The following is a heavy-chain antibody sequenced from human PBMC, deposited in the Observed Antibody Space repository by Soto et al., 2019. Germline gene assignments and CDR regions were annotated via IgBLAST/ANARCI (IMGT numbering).Heavy chain of an antibody. CDR3: ARCGVVPAAEGTYYYYGMDV. V-gene: IGHV1-69*01. Sequence: QVQLVQSGAEVKKPGSSVKVSCKASGGTFSSYPISWVRQAPGQGLEWMGGIIPIFGTANYAQKFQGRVTITADESTSTAYMELSSLRSEDTAVYYCARCGVVPAAEGTYYYYGMDVWGQGTTVTVSS. CDR2: IIPIFGTA. D-gene: IGHD2-2*01. CDR1: GGTFSSYP. J-gene: IGHJ6*02.